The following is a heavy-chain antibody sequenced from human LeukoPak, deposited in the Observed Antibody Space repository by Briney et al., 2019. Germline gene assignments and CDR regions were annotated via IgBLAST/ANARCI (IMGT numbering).Heavy chain of an antibody. CDR3: ARVYYDSSGYYYLDY. D-gene: IGHD3-22*01. Sequence: GGSLRLSCAASGFTVSSNYMSWVRQAPGKGLEWVSVIYSGGSTYYADSVKGRYTISRHNSKNTLYLQMNSLRAEDTAVYYCARVYYDSSGYYYLDYWGQGTLVTVSS. CDR1: GFTVSSNY. J-gene: IGHJ4*02. CDR2: IYSGGST. V-gene: IGHV3-53*04.